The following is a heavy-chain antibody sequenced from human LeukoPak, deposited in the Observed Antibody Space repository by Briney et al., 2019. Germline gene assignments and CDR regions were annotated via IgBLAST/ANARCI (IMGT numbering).Heavy chain of an antibody. J-gene: IGHJ4*02. Sequence: PSETLSLTCTVSGGSISNYYWSWIRQSPGKGLEWIGYIYYTGNTNYNPSLESRVIISVDTSKNQFSLKLSSVTAADTAVYYCARHECGGSCYPEDYWGQETLVTVSS. V-gene: IGHV4-59*08. CDR1: GGSISNYY. CDR3: ARHECGGSCYPEDY. CDR2: IYYTGNT. D-gene: IGHD2-15*01.